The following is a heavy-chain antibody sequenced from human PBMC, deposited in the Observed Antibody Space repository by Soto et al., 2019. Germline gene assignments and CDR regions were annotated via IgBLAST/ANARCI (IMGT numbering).Heavy chain of an antibody. CDR3: ARKVVPAANYYYGMDV. D-gene: IGHD2-2*01. Sequence: SVKVSCKASGGTFSSYAISWVRQAPGQGLEWMGGIIPIFGTANYAQKFQGRVTITADESTSTAYMELSSLRSEDTAVYYCARKVVPAANYYYGMDVWGQGTTVTVS. V-gene: IGHV1-69*13. CDR1: GGTFSSYA. J-gene: IGHJ6*02. CDR2: IIPIFGTA.